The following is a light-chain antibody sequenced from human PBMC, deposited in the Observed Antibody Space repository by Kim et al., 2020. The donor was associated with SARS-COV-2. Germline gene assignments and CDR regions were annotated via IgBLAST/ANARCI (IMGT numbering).Light chain of an antibody. V-gene: IGLV3-1*01. Sequence: SYELTQPPSVSVSPGQTATITCSGDKLGNKYACWYQQKPGQSPVLVIFQGTKRPSGIPDRFSGSYSRNTATLTISETQAMEEAAYYCQAWVSGPAVFGGG. CDR1: KLGNKY. J-gene: IGLJ2*01. CDR2: QGT. CDR3: QAWVSGPAV.